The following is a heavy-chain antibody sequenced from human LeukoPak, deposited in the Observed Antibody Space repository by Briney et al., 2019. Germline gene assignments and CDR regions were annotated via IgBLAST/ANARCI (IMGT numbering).Heavy chain of an antibody. CDR1: GGSFSGYY. CDR3: ARLYSSGWYIGAFDI. J-gene: IGHJ3*02. V-gene: IGHV4-34*01. D-gene: IGHD6-19*01. CDR2: INHSGST. Sequence: SETLSLTCAVYGGSFSGYYWSWIRQPPGKGLEWIGEINHSGSTNYNPSLKSRVTISVDTSKNQFSLKLSSVTAADTAVYYCARLYSSGWYIGAFDIWGQGTMVTVSS.